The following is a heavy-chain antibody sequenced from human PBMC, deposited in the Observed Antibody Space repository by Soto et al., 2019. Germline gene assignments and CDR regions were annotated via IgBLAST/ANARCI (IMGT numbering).Heavy chain of an antibody. CDR2: ISESGGNT. J-gene: IGHJ4*02. D-gene: IGHD6-13*01. V-gene: IGHV3-23*01. CDR3: AKGMASRIAAALNY. Sequence: GGSLRLSCAASGFTFNNYAMSWVRQAPGKGLDWVSGISESGGNTYYADSVKGRFTISRDNSKNTLYLQMNSLRAEHTAVYYCAKGMASRIAAALNYWGQGTLVTVSS. CDR1: GFTFNNYA.